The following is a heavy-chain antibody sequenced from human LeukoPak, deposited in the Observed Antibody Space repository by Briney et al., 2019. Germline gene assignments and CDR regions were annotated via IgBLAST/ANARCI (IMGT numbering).Heavy chain of an antibody. CDR3: ASSDIVTGTTYYFDY. J-gene: IGHJ4*02. CDR2: VFHSGNT. CDR1: GGSISSYY. Sequence: KSSETLSLTCSVSGGSISSYYRFWIRQPPGKGLVWIGSVFHSGNTNYNPSHKTRVTISVHTSKNQFSLKLSSVTAADTAVYYCASSDIVTGTTYYFDYWGQGTLITVSS. V-gene: IGHV4-59*01. D-gene: IGHD1-14*01.